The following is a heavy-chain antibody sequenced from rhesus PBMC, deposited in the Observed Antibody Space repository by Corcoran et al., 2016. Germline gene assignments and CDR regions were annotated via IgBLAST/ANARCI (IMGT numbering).Heavy chain of an antibody. CDR2: ISQTSGRNT. J-gene: IGHJ4*01. Sequence: EVQLVESGGGLVQPGGSLRLSCVASGFTFSDYWIAWVRQATGKGLEWVSSISQTSGRNTYYLDPVKGRFTISRDNAKNTLYLQMNSLRAEDTAVYYCARRLTPRQLSPFDYWGQGVLVTVSS. V-gene: IGHV3-37*01. CDR3: ARRLTPRQLSPFDY. CDR1: GFTFSDYW. D-gene: IGHD6-25*01.